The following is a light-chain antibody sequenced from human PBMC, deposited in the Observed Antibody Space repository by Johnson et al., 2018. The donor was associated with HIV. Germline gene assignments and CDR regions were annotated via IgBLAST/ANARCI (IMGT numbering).Light chain of an antibody. V-gene: IGLV1-51*02. CDR1: SSNIGNNY. J-gene: IGLJ1*01. CDR2: ENN. CDR3: GTWGSSLSAAFYA. Sequence: QSVLTQPPSVAAAPGQKVTISCSGSSSNIGNNYVSWYQQLPGTAPKLLIYENNKRPTGIPDRFSSSKSGTSASLAITGLQTGDEADNYRGTWGSSLSAAFYAVETGTKITVL.